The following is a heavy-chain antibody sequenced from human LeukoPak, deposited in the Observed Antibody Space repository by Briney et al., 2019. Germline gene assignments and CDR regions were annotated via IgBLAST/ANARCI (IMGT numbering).Heavy chain of an antibody. J-gene: IGHJ3*02. CDR3: AADSGILRYNWNLDAFDI. Sequence: GGSLRLSCAASGFTFSSYSMNWVRQAPGKGLEWVSSISSSSSYIYYADSVKGRFTISRDNAKNSLYLQMNSLRAEDTAVYYCAADSGILRYNWNLDAFDIWGQGTMVTVSS. V-gene: IGHV3-21*01. CDR2: ISSSSSYI. CDR1: GFTFSSYS. D-gene: IGHD1-20*01.